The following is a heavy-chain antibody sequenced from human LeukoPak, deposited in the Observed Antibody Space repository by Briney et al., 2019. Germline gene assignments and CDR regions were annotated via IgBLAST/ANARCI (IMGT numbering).Heavy chain of an antibody. D-gene: IGHD3-22*01. J-gene: IGHJ4*02. CDR3: ARVRDFDYYDSSGYYGLDY. CDR2: MNPNSGNT. Sequence: ASVKVSCKASGYTFTSYDINWVRQATGQGLEWMGWMNPNSGNTGYAQKFQGRVTITRDTSASTAYMELSSLRSEDTAVYYCARVRDFDYYDSSGYYGLDYWGQGTLVTVSS. CDR1: GYTFTSYD. V-gene: IGHV1-8*03.